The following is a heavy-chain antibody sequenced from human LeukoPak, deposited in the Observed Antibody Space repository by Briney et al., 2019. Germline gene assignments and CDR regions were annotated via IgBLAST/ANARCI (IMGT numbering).Heavy chain of an antibody. V-gene: IGHV4-39*01. CDR2: IYYSGST. CDR3: ARHEYSGSYYGLSWFDP. Sequence: SETLSLTYTVSGGSISSSGYYWGWIRQPPGKGLEWIASIYYSGSTYYNPSLKNRVTISVDTSKNQLPLKLSSLTAADTAVYYCARHEYSGSYYGLSWFDPWGQGTLVTVSS. D-gene: IGHD1-26*01. J-gene: IGHJ5*02. CDR1: GGSISSSGYY.